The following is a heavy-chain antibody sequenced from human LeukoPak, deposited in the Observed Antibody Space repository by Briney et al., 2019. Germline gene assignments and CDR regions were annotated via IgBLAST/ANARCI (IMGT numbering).Heavy chain of an antibody. Sequence: SETLSLTCTVSGGSPSSDYWSWIRQSPGKGLEWVGYVYNSGDTGKNPSLKSRGTILLDTSKNQCSLKLPSVSAADTAVYYCARLKLGAYFDLWGRGTLVTVSS. V-gene: IGHV4-59*08. D-gene: IGHD3-16*01. CDR1: GGSPSSDY. CDR3: ARLKLGAYFDL. J-gene: IGHJ2*01. CDR2: VYNSGDT.